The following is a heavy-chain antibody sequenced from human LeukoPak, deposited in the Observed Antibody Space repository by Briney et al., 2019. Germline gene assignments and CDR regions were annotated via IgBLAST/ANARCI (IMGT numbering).Heavy chain of an antibody. V-gene: IGHV5-51*01. CDR3: ARRASATEDLDY. CDR2: IYPGDSDT. Sequence: GESLQTSCKGSGYSFTNYWIAWVRQMPGKGLEGMGIIYPGDSDTRYSPSFQGQVTISADKSISTAYLRWSSLKASDIAMYYCARRASATEDLDYWGQGTLVTVSS. CDR1: GYSFTNYW. J-gene: IGHJ4*02.